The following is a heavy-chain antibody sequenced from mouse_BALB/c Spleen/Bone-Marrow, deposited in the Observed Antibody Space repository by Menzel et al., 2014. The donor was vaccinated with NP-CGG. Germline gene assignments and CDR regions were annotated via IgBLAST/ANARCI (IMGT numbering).Heavy chain of an antibody. D-gene: IGHD1-1*01. CDR1: DYSFTDYY. CDR2: ISCYNGAT. Sequence: LVTTGDSVNISFKASDYSFTDYYMHWVKQTHGKSLEWIGYISCYNGATSYNQKFKGKATFTVDTSSSTAYMQFSSLTSEDSAVYYCARSEGIYYYGSSYALDYW. CDR3: ARSEGIYYYGSSYALDY. V-gene: IGHV1S34*01. J-gene: IGHJ4*01.